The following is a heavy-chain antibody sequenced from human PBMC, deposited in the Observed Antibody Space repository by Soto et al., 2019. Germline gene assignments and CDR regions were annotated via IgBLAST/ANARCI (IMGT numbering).Heavy chain of an antibody. Sequence: TSETLSLTCTVSGGSISSGGYYWSWIRQHPGKGLEWIGYIYYSGSTYYNPSLKSRVTISVDTSKNQFSLKLSSVTAADTAVYYCAAWIDDLTYYYYGMDVWGQGTTVTVSS. CDR2: IYYSGST. J-gene: IGHJ6*02. V-gene: IGHV4-31*03. D-gene: IGHD1-1*01. CDR3: AAWIDDLTYYYYGMDV. CDR1: GGSISSGGYY.